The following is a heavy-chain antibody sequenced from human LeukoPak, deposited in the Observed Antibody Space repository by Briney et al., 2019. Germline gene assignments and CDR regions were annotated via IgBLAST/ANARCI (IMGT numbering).Heavy chain of an antibody. Sequence: GASVKVSCKASGYTFTDHYMHWVRQAPGQGLEWMAWINPNSGVTKYAQKFQGRVTMTRDTSISTAYMELIRLTSDDTAVYYCAREGVEMATTDVWGQGTMVTVS. D-gene: IGHD5-24*01. V-gene: IGHV1-2*02. CDR3: AREGVEMATTDV. CDR2: INPNSGVT. CDR1: GYTFTDHY. J-gene: IGHJ3*01.